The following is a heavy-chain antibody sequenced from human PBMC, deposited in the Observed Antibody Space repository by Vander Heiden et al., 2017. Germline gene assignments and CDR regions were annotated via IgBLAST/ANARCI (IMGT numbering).Heavy chain of an antibody. Sequence: EVQLLESGGGLVQPGGSLRLSCAASGFTFSRYAMSWVRQAPGKGLEWVSAISGSGGSTYYADSVKGRFTISRDNSKNTLYLQMNSLRAEDTAVYYCAKDYSAVVPAAPPGGYWGQGTLVTVSS. D-gene: IGHD2-2*01. CDR1: GFTFSRYA. CDR2: ISGSGGST. CDR3: AKDYSAVVPAAPPGGY. J-gene: IGHJ4*02. V-gene: IGHV3-23*01.